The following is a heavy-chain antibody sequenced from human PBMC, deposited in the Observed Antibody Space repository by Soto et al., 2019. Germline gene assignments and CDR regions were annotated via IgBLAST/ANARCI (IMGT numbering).Heavy chain of an antibody. D-gene: IGHD6-19*01. CDR1: GFTFGSYW. Sequence: EVQLVESGGRLVQPGGSLRLTCTASGFTFGSYWMSWVRQPPGKGLEWVAIIKQDGSEKHYVDSVKGRFTISRDNAENSLYLQMSSLRADDTAVYYCARGDGWVDASWGQGTLVSVSS. J-gene: IGHJ5*02. CDR2: IKQDGSEK. V-gene: IGHV3-7*01. CDR3: ARGDGWVDAS.